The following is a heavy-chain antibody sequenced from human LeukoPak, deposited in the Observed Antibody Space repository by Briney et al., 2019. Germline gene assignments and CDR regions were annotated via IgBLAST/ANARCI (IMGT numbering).Heavy chain of an antibody. D-gene: IGHD2-8*01. CDR3: ARDRDCTNGVCYTTDAFDI. V-gene: IGHV3-48*03. J-gene: IGHJ3*02. CDR2: ISSSGSTI. Sequence: GGSLRLSCAASGFTFSSYEMNWVRQAPGKGLEWVSYISSSGSTIYYADSVKGRFTISRDNAKNSLYLQMNSLRAEDTAVYYCARDRDCTNGVCYTTDAFDIWGQGTMVTVSS. CDR1: GFTFSSYE.